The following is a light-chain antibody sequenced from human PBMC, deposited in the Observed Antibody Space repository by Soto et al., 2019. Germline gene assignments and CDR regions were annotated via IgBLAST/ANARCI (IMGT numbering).Light chain of an antibody. J-gene: IGKJ3*01. CDR1: QSISSY. Sequence: DIQMTQSPSSLSASVGDRVTITCRASQSISSYLNWYQQKPGKAPKLLIYAASSLQSGVPSRFRGSRPGTDFTLTISSLQPEDFATYYCQQSYSTPLSFGPGTKVDIK. CDR2: AAS. CDR3: QQSYSTPLS. V-gene: IGKV1-39*01.